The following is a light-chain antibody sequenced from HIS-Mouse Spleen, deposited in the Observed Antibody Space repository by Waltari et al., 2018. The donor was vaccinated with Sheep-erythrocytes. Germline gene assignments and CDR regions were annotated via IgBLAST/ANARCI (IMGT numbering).Light chain of an antibody. V-gene: IGLV2-11*01. CDR2: DVS. CDR1: SSDVGDYNY. J-gene: IGLJ1*01. CDR3: CSYAGSYNHV. Sequence: QSALTQPRSVSGSPGQSVTISCTGTSSDVGDYNYVSWYQHHPGKAPKLMIYDVSKRPSGVPDRFSGSKSGNTASLTISGLQAEDEADYYCCSYAGSYNHVFATGTKVTVL.